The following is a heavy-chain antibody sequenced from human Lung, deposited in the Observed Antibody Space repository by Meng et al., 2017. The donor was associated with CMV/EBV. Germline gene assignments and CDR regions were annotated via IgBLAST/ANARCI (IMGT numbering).Heavy chain of an antibody. J-gene: IGHJ4*02. CDR2: ISSSSSSI. CDR1: GLTFSSYR. Sequence: SXAASGLTFSSYRMNWLRQAPGKGLEWVSYISSSSSSIYYTDSVKGRFTISRDNAKNSMYLEMNSLRVDDTGVDICARDAGEGIVVVPDAIADYWXQGLLVTVSS. D-gene: IGHD2-2*02. CDR3: ARDAGEGIVVVPDAIADY. V-gene: IGHV3-48*04.